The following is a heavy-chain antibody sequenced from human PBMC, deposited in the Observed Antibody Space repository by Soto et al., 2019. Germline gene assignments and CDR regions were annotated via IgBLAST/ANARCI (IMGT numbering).Heavy chain of an antibody. J-gene: IGHJ6*02. CDR1: GYTFTSCG. Sequence: ASVKVSCKASGYTFTSCGISWVRQAPGQGLEWMGWISAYNGNTNYAQKLQGRVTMTTDTSTSTAYMELRSLRSDDTAVYYCARELLRFLEWLSPYYYYYGMDVWGQGTTVTVSS. CDR3: ARELLRFLEWLSPYYYYYGMDV. V-gene: IGHV1-18*01. D-gene: IGHD3-3*01. CDR2: ISAYNGNT.